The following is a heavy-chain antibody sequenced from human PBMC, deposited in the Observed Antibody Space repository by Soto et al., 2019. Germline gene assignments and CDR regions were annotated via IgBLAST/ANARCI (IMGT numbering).Heavy chain of an antibody. V-gene: IGHV4-31*03. J-gene: IGHJ4*02. Sequence: QVQLQESGPGLVKASETLSLTCTVSGGSVSSGTYYWSWIRHHPGKGLEWIGHIYHSGSTYYNPSLESRLALSVDTSKNQFSLRLSSVTAADTAVYYCARTAVVTADFDFWGQGILVSVSS. CDR2: IYHSGST. CDR3: ARTAVVTADFDF. CDR1: GGSVSSGTYY. D-gene: IGHD2-21*02.